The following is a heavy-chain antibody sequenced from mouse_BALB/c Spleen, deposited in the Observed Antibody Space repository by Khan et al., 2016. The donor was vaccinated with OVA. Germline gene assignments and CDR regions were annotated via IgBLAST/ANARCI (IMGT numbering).Heavy chain of an antibody. CDR2: INPSNIYT. J-gene: IGHJ3*01. D-gene: IGHD2-1*01. V-gene: IGHV1-4*01. CDR3: SRVGPYQCNYGAWFAY. Sequence: QVQLQQSGAELARPGASVKMSCKASGYTFTSYTIHWVKQRPGQGLEWIGYINPSNIYTNYNQKFRDKATLTADKSSRTAYIQLSSLTSEDSADYYCSRVGPYQCNYGAWFAYWGQGTLVTVSA. CDR1: GYTFTSYT.